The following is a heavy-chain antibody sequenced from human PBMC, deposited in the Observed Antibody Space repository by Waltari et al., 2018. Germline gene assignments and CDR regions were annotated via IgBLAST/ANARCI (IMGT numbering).Heavy chain of an antibody. Sequence: EVQLVESGGGLVQPGGSLRLSCEASGFTFGVYAMPLVLQAPGKGLEWVSGISWNRGSIGYADSVKGRFTISRDNAKNSLYLQMNSLRAEDTALYYCAKDHYYDSSGVDYWGQGTLVTVSS. V-gene: IGHV3-9*01. J-gene: IGHJ4*02. D-gene: IGHD3-22*01. CDR1: GFTFGVYA. CDR3: AKDHYYDSSGVDY. CDR2: ISWNRGSI.